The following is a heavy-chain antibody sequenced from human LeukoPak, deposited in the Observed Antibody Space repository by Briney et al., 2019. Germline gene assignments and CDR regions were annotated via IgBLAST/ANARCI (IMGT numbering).Heavy chain of an antibody. CDR2: IYYSGST. CDR3: ARVVVAATLLIPDAFDI. Sequence: SETLSLTCTVSGGSISSYYWSWIRQPPGKGLEWIGYIYYSGSTNYNPSLKSRVIISVDTSKNQFSLKLSSVTAADTAVYYCARVVVAATLLIPDAFDIWGQGTMVTVSS. CDR1: GGSISSYY. J-gene: IGHJ3*02. D-gene: IGHD2-15*01. V-gene: IGHV4-59*01.